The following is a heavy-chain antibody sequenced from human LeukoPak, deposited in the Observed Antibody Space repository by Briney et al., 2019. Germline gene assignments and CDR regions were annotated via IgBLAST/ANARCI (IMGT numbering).Heavy chain of an antibody. CDR1: GYSISSGYY. V-gene: IGHV4-38-2*01. J-gene: IGHJ4*02. CDR3: ARQYYDSSGYYPWYFDQ. Sequence: PSETLCLTCAVSGYSISSGYYWGWIRQPPGKGLEWIGSIYHSGSTYYNPSLKSRVTISVDTSKNQFSLKLSSVTAADTAVYYCARQYYDSSGYYPWYFDQWGQGTLVTVSS. D-gene: IGHD3-22*01. CDR2: IYHSGST.